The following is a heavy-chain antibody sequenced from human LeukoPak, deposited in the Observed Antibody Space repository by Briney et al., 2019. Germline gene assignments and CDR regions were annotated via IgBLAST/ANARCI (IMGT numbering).Heavy chain of an antibody. J-gene: IGHJ4*02. CDR3: ATVPWTAAAD. Sequence: GGSLRLSCAASGFTFSNYWMNWVRQTPGKGLEWVASIKEDGSEKDHVGSVKGRFTISRDDAKNSVYLQMNSLRAEDTAVYYCATVPWTAAADRGQGTLVTVSS. D-gene: IGHD6-13*01. CDR2: IKEDGSEK. V-gene: IGHV3-7*01. CDR1: GFTFSNYW.